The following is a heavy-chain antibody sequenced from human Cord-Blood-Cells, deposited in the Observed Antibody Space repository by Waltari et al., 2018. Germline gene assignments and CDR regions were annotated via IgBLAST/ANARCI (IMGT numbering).Heavy chain of an antibody. V-gene: IGHV3-23*04. D-gene: IGHD2-2*01. CDR1: GFTFSSYA. J-gene: IGHJ4*02. CDR2: ISGSGGST. CDR3: AKEPCCSSTSLDY. Sequence: EVQLVESGGGLVQPGGSLRLSCAASGFTFSSYAMSWVRQAAGKGLDGVSAISGSGGSTYYADSVKGRFTISRDNSKNTLYLQMNSLRAEDTAVYYCAKEPCCSSTSLDYWGQGTLVTVSS.